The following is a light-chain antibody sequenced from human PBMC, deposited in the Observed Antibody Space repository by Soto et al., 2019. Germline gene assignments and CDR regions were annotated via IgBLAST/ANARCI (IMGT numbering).Light chain of an antibody. Sequence: QSVLTQPASVSGSPGQSITISCTGTSSDVGAYNYVSWYQQHPGEAPKLMIYDVSNRPSGVSNRFSGSKSGNTASLTISGLQAEDEADYYCSSYTSSNTPVVFGGGTKLTVL. CDR2: DVS. CDR1: SSDVGAYNY. J-gene: IGLJ2*01. CDR3: SSYTSSNTPVV. V-gene: IGLV2-14*01.